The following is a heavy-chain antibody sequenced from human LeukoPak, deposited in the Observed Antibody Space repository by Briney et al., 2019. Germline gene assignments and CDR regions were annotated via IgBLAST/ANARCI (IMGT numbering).Heavy chain of an antibody. V-gene: IGHV3-21*01. CDR3: ATNYYGSGSYHY. CDR2: ISSSSSYI. Sequence: GGSLRLSCAASGFTFSSYSMNWVRQAPGKGLEWVSSISSSSSYIYYAGSVKGRFTISRDNAKNSLYLQMNSLRAEDTAVYYCATNYYGSGSYHYWGQGTLVTVSS. CDR1: GFTFSSYS. D-gene: IGHD3-10*01. J-gene: IGHJ4*02.